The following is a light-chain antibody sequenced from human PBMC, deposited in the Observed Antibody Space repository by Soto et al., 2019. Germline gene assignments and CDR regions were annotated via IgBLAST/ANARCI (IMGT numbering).Light chain of an antibody. J-gene: IGKJ1*01. Sequence: DIVMNPSPDSLAVSLGERATINCKSSQNVLYSSNNKNYLAWYQQKTGQPPKLLIYWASIRESGVPDRFSGSGSGTDFILTIRSLRADDVAVYYCHQYHDTPPTCGQGTKVEIK. CDR2: WAS. CDR1: QNVLYSSNNKNY. V-gene: IGKV4-1*01. CDR3: HQYHDTPPT.